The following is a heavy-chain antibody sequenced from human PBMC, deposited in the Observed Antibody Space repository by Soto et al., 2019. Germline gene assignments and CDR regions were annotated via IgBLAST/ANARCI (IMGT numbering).Heavy chain of an antibody. CDR2: IISIRGVA. J-gene: IGHJ4*02. Sequence: QVQLVQSGAEVKKPGSSVKVSCKASGGTFSSYTISGVRQAPGQGLEWMGRIISIRGVANYGQKFQGRVTITAEKSKRTAYMELTSLRSEDTAVYYCAGALSAYSSGWKLDYLGQGTLVTVSS. CDR3: AGALSAYSSGWKLDY. V-gene: IGHV1-69*02. CDR1: GGTFSSYT. D-gene: IGHD6-19*01.